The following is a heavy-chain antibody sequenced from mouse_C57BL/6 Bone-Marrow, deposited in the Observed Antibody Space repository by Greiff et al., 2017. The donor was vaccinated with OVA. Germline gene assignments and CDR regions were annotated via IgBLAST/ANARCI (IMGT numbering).Heavy chain of an antibody. V-gene: IGHV3-6*01. Sequence: EVKLQESGPGLVKPSQSLSLTCSVTGYSITSGYYWNWIRQFPGNKLEWMGYISYDGSNNYNPSLKNRISITRDTSKNQFFLKLNSVTTEDTATYYCARWDGYYEAMDYWGQGTSVTVSS. CDR3: ARWDGYYEAMDY. D-gene: IGHD2-3*01. CDR1: GYSITSGYY. CDR2: ISYDGSN. J-gene: IGHJ4*01.